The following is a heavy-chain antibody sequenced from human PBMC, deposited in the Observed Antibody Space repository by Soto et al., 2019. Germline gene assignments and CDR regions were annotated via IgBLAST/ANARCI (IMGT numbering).Heavy chain of an antibody. CDR2: MYHSGST. CDR3: ARGEITIVGVVLLVWFDP. Sequence: PSETLSLTCAVSGGSISSGGYSWSWIRQPPGKGLEWIGYMYHSGSTYYNPSLKSRVTISIDTSKNQFSLKLSSVTAADTAVYYCARGEITIVGVVLLVWFDPWGQGTLVTVSS. J-gene: IGHJ5*02. V-gene: IGHV4-30-2*01. CDR1: GGSISSGGYS. D-gene: IGHD3-3*01.